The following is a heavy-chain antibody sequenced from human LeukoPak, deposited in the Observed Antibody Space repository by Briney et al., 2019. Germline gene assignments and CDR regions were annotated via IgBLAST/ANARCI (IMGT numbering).Heavy chain of an antibody. Sequence: GGSLRLSCEASGFIVRNYVMHWVRQAPGKGLEWVAGISQDESNKYYTDSVKGRFIISRDNSKNALYLQMDTLTIADTAVYYCAREADAFDIWGQGTMVTVS. V-gene: IGHV3-30*03. J-gene: IGHJ3*02. CDR1: GFIVRNYV. CDR2: ISQDESNK. CDR3: AREADAFDI.